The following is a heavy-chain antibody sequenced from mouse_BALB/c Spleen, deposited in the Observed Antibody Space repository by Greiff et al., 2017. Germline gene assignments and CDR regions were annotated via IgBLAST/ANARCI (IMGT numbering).Heavy chain of an antibody. CDR2: SRNKANDYTT. D-gene: IGHD4-1*01. J-gene: IGHJ4*01. V-gene: IGHV7-1*02. CDR1: GFTFSDLY. Sequence: EVMLVESGGGLVQPGGSLRLSCATSGFTFSDLYMEWVRQPPGKRLEWIAASRNKANDYTTEYSASVKGRFIVSRDTSQSILYLQMNALRAEDTAVYYCARDDWDGAMDDWGQGTSVTVSS. CDR3: ARDDWDGAMDD.